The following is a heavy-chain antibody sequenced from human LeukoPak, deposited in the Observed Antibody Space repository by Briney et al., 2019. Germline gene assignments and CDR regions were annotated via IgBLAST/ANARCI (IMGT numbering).Heavy chain of an antibody. CDR1: GFTFSSYW. CDR3: ARVPDFWSGLYFDY. CDR2: IKRDGSEK. Sequence: GGSLRLSCAASGFTFSSYWMSWVRQAPGKGLEWVANIKRDGSEKYYVDSVKGRFTISRDNAKNSLYLQMNSLRAEDTAVYYCARVPDFWSGLYFDYWGQGTLVTVSS. J-gene: IGHJ4*02. D-gene: IGHD3-3*01. V-gene: IGHV3-7*04.